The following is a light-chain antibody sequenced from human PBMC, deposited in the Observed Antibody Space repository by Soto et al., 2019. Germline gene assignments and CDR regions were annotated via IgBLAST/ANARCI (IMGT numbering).Light chain of an antibody. CDR3: QQTYSIPPYT. CDR2: AAS. Sequence: DIQMTQSPSSLSASVGDRVTVTCRASQSISNYLNWYQQKPGEAPKLLIYAASSLQSGVPSRFSGSGSGTDFTLTISSLQPEXFATYYCQQTYSIPPYTFGQGTKVDIK. V-gene: IGKV1-39*01. J-gene: IGKJ2*01. CDR1: QSISNY.